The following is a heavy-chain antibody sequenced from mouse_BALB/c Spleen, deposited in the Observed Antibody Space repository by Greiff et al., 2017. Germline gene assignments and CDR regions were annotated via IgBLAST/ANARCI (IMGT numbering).Heavy chain of an antibody. CDR3: AITAVAYYAMDY. J-gene: IGHJ4*01. CDR1: GFTFSSYA. Sequence: EVNVVESGGGLVKPGGSLKLSCAASGFTFSSYAMSWVRQTPEKRLEWVASISSGGSTYYPDSVKGRFTISRDNARNILYLQMSSLRSEDTAMYYCAITAVAYYAMDYWGQGTSVTVSS. V-gene: IGHV5-6-5*01. CDR2: ISSGGST. D-gene: IGHD1-1*01.